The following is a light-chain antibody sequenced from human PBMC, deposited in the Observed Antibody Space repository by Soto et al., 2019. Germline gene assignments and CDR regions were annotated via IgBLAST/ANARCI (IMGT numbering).Light chain of an antibody. CDR1: SSDVGGYNY. J-gene: IGLJ1*01. CDR2: DVS. Sequence: QSVLTQPASVSGSPGQSITISCTGTSSDVGGYNYVSWYQQHPGKAPKLMIYDVSNRPSGVSNRFSGSKSGNTASLTISGLQAEYEADYYCSSYTSSSTLLYAFGSWTKLTVL. V-gene: IGLV2-14*01. CDR3: SSYTSSSTLLYA.